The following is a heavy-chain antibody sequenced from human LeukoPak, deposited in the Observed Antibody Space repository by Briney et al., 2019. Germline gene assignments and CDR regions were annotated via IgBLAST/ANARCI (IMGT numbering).Heavy chain of an antibody. Sequence: GGSLRLSCAASGFTFSSYSMNWVRQAPGKGLVWVSRINSDGSSTSYADSVKGRFTISRDNAKNTLYLQMNSLRAEDTAVYYCAREDSGYDSFDYWGQGTLVTVSS. V-gene: IGHV3-74*01. CDR2: INSDGSST. CDR3: AREDSGYDSFDY. J-gene: IGHJ4*02. D-gene: IGHD5-12*01. CDR1: GFTFSSYS.